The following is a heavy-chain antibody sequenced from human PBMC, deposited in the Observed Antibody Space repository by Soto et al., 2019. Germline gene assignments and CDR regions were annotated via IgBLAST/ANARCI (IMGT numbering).Heavy chain of an antibody. CDR3: ARDYKWSQMSLNVFDL. CDR2: MSADGSAA. D-gene: IGHD1-1*01. J-gene: IGHJ3*01. Sequence: GGSLRLSCAASQFVFSNSWMHWVRQVPGKGLIWVSRMSADGSAATYTDSVKGRFTISRDNTRNTLFLDMNSLRADDTAMYYCARDYKWSQMSLNVFDLWGQGTMVTVSS. CDR1: QFVFSNSW. V-gene: IGHV3-74*01.